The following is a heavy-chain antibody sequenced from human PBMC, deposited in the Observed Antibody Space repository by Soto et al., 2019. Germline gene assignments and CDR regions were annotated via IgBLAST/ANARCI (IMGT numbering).Heavy chain of an antibody. J-gene: IGHJ6*02. CDR1: GDSVSSNSAA. V-gene: IGHV6-1*01. D-gene: IGHD3-22*01. CDR2: TYYRSKWYN. Sequence: SQTLSLTCAISGDSVSSNSAAGNWIRQSPSRGLEWLGRTYYRSKWYNDYAVSVKSRITINPDTSKNQFSLQLNSVTPEDTAVYYCARSRYYYDSSGYLSHAAPSYYYYGMEVWGQGTTVTVSS. CDR3: ARSRYYYDSSGYLSHAAPSYYYYGMEV.